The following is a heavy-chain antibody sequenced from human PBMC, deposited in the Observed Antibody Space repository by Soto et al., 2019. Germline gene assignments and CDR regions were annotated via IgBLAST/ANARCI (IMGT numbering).Heavy chain of an antibody. CDR3: ASGPTIFDAFDI. Sequence: ASVKVSSKASGGTFTSYYMHWVRQAPGQGLEWMGIINPSGGSTSYAQKFQGRVTMTRDTSTSTVYMELSSLRSEDTAVYYCASGPTIFDAFDIWGQGTMVTVSS. CDR1: GGTFTSYY. J-gene: IGHJ3*02. V-gene: IGHV1-46*03. CDR2: INPSGGST. D-gene: IGHD3-9*01.